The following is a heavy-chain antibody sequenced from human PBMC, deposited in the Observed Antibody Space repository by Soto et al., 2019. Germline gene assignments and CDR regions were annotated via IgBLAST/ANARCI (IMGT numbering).Heavy chain of an antibody. CDR2: INNAGTT. CDR1: GFDASVNY. V-gene: IGHV3-66*01. Sequence: GGSLRLSCAASGFDASVNYMTWVRQGPGKGLQWVSVINNAGTTFYADSVKGRFTLSRDNSKNTVYLQMNSLRVEDTAMYYCGRENYYYGMDVWGQGTAVTV. J-gene: IGHJ6*02. CDR3: GRENYYYGMDV.